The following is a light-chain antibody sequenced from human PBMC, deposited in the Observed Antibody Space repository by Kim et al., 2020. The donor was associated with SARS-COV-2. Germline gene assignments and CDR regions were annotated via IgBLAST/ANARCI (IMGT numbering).Light chain of an antibody. J-gene: IGKJ2*01. CDR1: QSINNW. V-gene: IGKV1-5*01. CDR3: QQYNSYSPMYT. CDR2: DAS. Sequence: SVGDRVTITCRASQSINNWLAWYQQKPGKAPKLLIYDASSLESGVPSRFSGSGSGTEFTLTISSLQPEDFVTYYCQQYNSYSPMYTFGQGTKLEI.